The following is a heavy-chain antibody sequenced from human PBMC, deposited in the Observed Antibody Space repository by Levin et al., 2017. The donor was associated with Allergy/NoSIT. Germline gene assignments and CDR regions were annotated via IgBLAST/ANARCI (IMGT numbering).Heavy chain of an antibody. Sequence: LSLTCAASGFTFDDYAMHWVRQAPGKGLEWVSGISWNSGSIGYADSVKGRFTISRDNAKNSLYLQMNSLRTEDTALYYCARDNVGLTVAFDIWGQGTMVIVSS. CDR3: ARDNVGLTVAFDI. CDR2: ISWNSGSI. J-gene: IGHJ3*02. CDR1: GFTFDDYA. V-gene: IGHV3-9*01. D-gene: IGHD4-11*01.